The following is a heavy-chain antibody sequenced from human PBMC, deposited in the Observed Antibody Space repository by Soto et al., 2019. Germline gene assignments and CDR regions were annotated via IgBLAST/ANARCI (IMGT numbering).Heavy chain of an antibody. CDR3: VKDRNFLRQSGTCSSNHWFDP. CDR1: GLPFSSHA. D-gene: IGHD1-26*01. J-gene: IGHJ5*02. Sequence: EVQWLESGGGLVQPGGSLRLSCAASGLPFSSHAMSWVRQAPGKGLEWVSTISGSGSGTNYADSVKGRFTISRDNSKQTLSLQMNSLRVEDTAVYFCVKDRNFLRQSGTCSSNHWFDPWGQGTLVTVSS. V-gene: IGHV3-23*01. CDR2: ISGSGSGT.